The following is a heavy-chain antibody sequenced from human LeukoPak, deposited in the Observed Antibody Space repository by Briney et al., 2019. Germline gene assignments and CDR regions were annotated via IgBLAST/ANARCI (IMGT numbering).Heavy chain of an antibody. CDR3: ARGSGIVGATSWFDP. CDR2: IWYDGSNK. J-gene: IGHJ5*02. Sequence: GGSLRLSCAASGFTFSSYGMHWVRQAPGKGLEWVAVIWYDGSNKYYADSVKGRFTISRDNSKNTLYLQMNSLRAEDTAVYYCARGSGIVGATSWFDPWGQGTLVTVSS. CDR1: GFTFSSYG. V-gene: IGHV3-33*01. D-gene: IGHD1-26*01.